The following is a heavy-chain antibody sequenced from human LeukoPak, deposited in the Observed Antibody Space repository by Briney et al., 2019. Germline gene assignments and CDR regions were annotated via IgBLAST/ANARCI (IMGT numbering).Heavy chain of an antibody. Sequence: SETLSLTCTVSGGYISSSSYYWGWIRQPPGKGLEWIGSIYDSENTYYNPSLKSRVTISVDTSKNQFSLKLSSVTAADTAVYYCARRHYDILTPFDYWGQGTLVTVSS. CDR2: IYDSENT. J-gene: IGHJ4*02. CDR1: GGYISSSSYY. V-gene: IGHV4-39*07. D-gene: IGHD3-9*01. CDR3: ARRHYDILTPFDY.